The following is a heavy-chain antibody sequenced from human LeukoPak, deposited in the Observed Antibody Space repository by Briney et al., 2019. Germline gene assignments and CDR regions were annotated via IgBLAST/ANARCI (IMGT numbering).Heavy chain of an antibody. CDR3: ANSRVRIHYAAFDY. CDR2: IHYSGST. D-gene: IGHD4-17*01. CDR1: GGSISSGGHY. Sequence: SQTLSLTCTVSGGSISSGGHYWSWIRQRPGKGLEWIGYIHYSGSTYYNPSLKSQVTISLDMSKNQFSLKLSSVTAADTAIYFCANSRVRIHYAAFDYWGQGTLVIVSS. J-gene: IGHJ4*02. V-gene: IGHV4-31*01.